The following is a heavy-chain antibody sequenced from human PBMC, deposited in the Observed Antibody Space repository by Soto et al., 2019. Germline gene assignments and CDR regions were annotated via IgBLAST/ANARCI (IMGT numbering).Heavy chain of an antibody. CDR1: GFTFSSYA. V-gene: IGHV3-30*18. CDR2: ISYDGSNK. Sequence: GGSLRLSCAASGFTFSSYAMSWVRQAPGKGLEWVAVISYDGSNKYYADSVKGRFTISRDNSKNTLYLQMNSLRAEDTAVYYCAKENSSQYGDYVGCLDYWGQGTLVTVSS. D-gene: IGHD4-17*01. CDR3: AKENSSQYGDYVGCLDY. J-gene: IGHJ4*02.